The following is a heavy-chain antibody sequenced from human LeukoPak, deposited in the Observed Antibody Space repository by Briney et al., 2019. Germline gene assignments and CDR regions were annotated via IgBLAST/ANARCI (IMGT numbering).Heavy chain of an antibody. CDR2: IQSDGSKQ. D-gene: IGHD3-22*01. Sequence: GGSLRLTCATAGFTFSTFGIHWVRQTPGKGLEWAAAIQSDGSKQYYGDSVKGRFTMSRDNSKNTLYLQMNSLRAEDTAVYYCAKTGSDNSGYYYYDYFDYWGQGTLVTVSS. CDR3: AKTGSDNSGYYYYDYFDY. J-gene: IGHJ4*02. CDR1: GFTFSTFG. V-gene: IGHV3-30*02.